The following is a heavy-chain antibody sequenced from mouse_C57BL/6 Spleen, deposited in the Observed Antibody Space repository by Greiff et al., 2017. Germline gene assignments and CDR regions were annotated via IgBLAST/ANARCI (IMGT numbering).Heavy chain of an antibody. V-gene: IGHV1-82*01. Sequence: VKLQQSGPELVKPGASVKISCKASGYAFSSSWMNWVKQRPGKGLEWIGRIYPGDGDTNYNGKFKGKATLTADKSSSTAYMQLSSLTSEDSAVYFCANLFGYFDYWGQGTTLTVSS. D-gene: IGHD6-1*01. CDR2: IYPGDGDT. CDR1: GYAFSSSW. CDR3: ANLFGYFDY. J-gene: IGHJ2*01.